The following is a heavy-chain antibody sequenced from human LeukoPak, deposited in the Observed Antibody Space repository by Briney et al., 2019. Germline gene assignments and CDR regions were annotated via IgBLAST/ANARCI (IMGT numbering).Heavy chain of an antibody. J-gene: IGHJ2*01. CDR2: LYSGSDT. D-gene: IGHD3-10*01. Sequence: GGSLRLSCAASGFTVGSKYMNWVRQAPGKGLEWVSILYSGSDTYYSDSVKGRLPLARDDSKNTLSLQMNSLRTDDTAVYYCARVGDHFHWYFDLWGRGTLVTVSS. V-gene: IGHV3-53*01. CDR1: GFTVGSKY. CDR3: ARVGDHFHWYFDL.